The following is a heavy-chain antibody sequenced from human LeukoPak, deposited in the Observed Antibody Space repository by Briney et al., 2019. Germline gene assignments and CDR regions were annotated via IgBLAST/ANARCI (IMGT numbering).Heavy chain of an antibody. CDR3: ARVYSNPYYYYYYGMDV. CDR2: IYYSGST. D-gene: IGHD4-4*01. Sequence: SETLSLTCTVSGGSISSYYWSWIGQPPGKGLEGCGYIYYSGSTNYNPSLKSRVTISVDTSKNQFSLKPSSVTAADTAVYYCARVYSNPYYYYYYGMDVWGQGTTVTVSS. CDR1: GGSISSYY. V-gene: IGHV4-59*01. J-gene: IGHJ6*02.